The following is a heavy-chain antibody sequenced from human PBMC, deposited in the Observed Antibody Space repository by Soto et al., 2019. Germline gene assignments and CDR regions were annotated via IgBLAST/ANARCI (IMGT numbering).Heavy chain of an antibody. D-gene: IGHD3-22*01. Sequence: SETLSLTCTVSGGSISSYYWSWIRQPPGKGLEWIGYIYYSGSTNYNPSLKSRVTISVDTSKNQFSLKLSSVTAADTAVYYCARSTYYYDSDWFDPWGQGTLVTVSS. J-gene: IGHJ5*02. V-gene: IGHV4-59*01. CDR3: ARSTYYYDSDWFDP. CDR2: IYYSGST. CDR1: GGSISSYY.